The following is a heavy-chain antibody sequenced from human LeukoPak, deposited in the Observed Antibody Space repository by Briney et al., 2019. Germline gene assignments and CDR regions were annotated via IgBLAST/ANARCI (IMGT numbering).Heavy chain of an antibody. Sequence: ASVKVSCKASGYTFTGYYMHWVRQAPGQGLEWMGWINPNSGGANYAQKFQGRVTMTRDTSISTAYMELSRLRSDDTAVYYCARDLGSGYGSGSYYNWNYYYYMDVWGKGTTVTVSS. CDR1: GYTFTGYY. J-gene: IGHJ6*03. V-gene: IGHV1-2*02. CDR2: INPNSGGA. CDR3: ARDLGSGYGSGSYYNWNYYYYMDV. D-gene: IGHD3-10*01.